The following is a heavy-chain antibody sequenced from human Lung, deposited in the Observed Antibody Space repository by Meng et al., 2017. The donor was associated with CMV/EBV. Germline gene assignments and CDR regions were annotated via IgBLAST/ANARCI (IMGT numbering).Heavy chain of an antibody. D-gene: IGHD3-3*01. CDR1: GYTFSAYY. J-gene: IGHJ5*02. Sequence: ASVKVSXKPSGYTFSAYYIHWVRQAPGQGLDYMGWINPNNGDTNYAQNFKGRVTFIKDTSISTAYMELSRLRYDNTAVYYCARGSYFDFWSGSRLDPWGQGXLVTV. CDR2: INPNNGDT. CDR3: ARGSYFDFWSGSRLDP. V-gene: IGHV1-2*02.